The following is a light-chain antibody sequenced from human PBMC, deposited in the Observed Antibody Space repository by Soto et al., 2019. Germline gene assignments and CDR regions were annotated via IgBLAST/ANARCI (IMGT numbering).Light chain of an antibody. CDR3: QQYGSSPRLT. CDR2: GAS. Sequence: EIVLTQFPGTLSLSPGERATLSCRAGQSVSNSYLAWYQQKPGQAPRLLIYGASSRATGIPDRFSGSGSATDFTLTISRLQPEDFAAYYCQQYGSSPRLTFGGGTKVDIK. J-gene: IGKJ4*01. CDR1: QSVSNSY. V-gene: IGKV3-20*01.